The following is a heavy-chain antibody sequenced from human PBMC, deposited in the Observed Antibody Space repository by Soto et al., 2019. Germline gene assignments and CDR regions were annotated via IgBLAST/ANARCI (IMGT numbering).Heavy chain of an antibody. CDR3: ARGGSGYVWFNEF. CDR2: IIPVFDTV. CDR1: GGLFSSYS. Sequence: SVKVSCKDTGGLFSSYSVSWVRQAPGQGLEWMGGIIPVFDTVYYAQKFQGRVTITADESTNTAYMELSSLRSEDTAMYYCARGGSGYVWFNEFWGQGTLVTVSS. D-gene: IGHD3-22*01. V-gene: IGHV1-69*13. J-gene: IGHJ4*02.